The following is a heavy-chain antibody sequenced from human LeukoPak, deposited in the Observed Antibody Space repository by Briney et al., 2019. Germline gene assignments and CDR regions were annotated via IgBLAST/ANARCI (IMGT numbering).Heavy chain of an antibody. J-gene: IGHJ6*03. CDR2: ISGSGGST. D-gene: IGHD3-3*01. CDR1: GFTFSSYA. CDR3: AKDLRSDFWSGYYVRGSSAYYMDV. Sequence: PGGSLRLSCAASGFTFSSYAMSWVRQAPGKGLEWVSAISGSGGSTYYADSVKGRFTISRDNSKNTLYLQMNSLRAEDTAVYYSAKDLRSDFWSGYYVRGSSAYYMDVWGKGTTVTVSS. V-gene: IGHV3-23*01.